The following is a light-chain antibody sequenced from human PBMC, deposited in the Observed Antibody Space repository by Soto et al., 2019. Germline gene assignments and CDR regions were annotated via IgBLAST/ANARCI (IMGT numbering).Light chain of an antibody. CDR2: SNN. J-gene: IGLJ1*01. CDR1: SSNIGITT. V-gene: IGLV1-44*01. CDR3: AAWDDSLNRYV. Sequence: QSVLTQPPSASGTPGQRGTISCSGSSSNIGITTVNWYQQLPGTAPKLPIYSNNQRPPWVPYLFSGSKSGTSASLAISGILSEDVADSYCAAWDDSLNRYVFGPGTKLTVL.